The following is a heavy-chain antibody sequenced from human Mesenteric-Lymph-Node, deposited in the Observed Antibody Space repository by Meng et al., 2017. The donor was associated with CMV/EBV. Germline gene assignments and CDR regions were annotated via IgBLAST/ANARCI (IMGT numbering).Heavy chain of an antibody. Sequence: GESLKISCAASGFSVSSNYMTWVRQAPGKGLEWVSVIYSDGSTYYADSVKGRFTISRDNSKNTLYLQMNSLRAEDTAVYYCARDNPNWGFDGGFDYWGQGTLVTVSS. J-gene: IGHJ4*02. D-gene: IGHD7-27*01. CDR3: ARDNPNWGFDGGFDY. CDR2: IYSDGST. CDR1: GFSVSSNY. V-gene: IGHV3-53*05.